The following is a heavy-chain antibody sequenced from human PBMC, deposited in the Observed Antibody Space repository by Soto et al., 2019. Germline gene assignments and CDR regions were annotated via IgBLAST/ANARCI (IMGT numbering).Heavy chain of an antibody. V-gene: IGHV4-4*07. J-gene: IGHJ4*02. CDR2: IYTSGST. D-gene: IGHD6-13*01. CDR1: GGSISSYY. CDR3: ARSATHASGVAAARFDY. Sequence: LSLTCTVSGGSISSYYWSWIRQPAGKGLEWIGRIYTSGSTNYSPSLKSRVTMSVDTSKNQFSLKLSSVTAADTAVYYCARSATHASGVAAARFDYWGQGTLVTVSS.